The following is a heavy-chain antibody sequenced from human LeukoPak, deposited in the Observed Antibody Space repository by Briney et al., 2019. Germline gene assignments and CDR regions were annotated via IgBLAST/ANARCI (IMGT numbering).Heavy chain of an antibody. D-gene: IGHD3-22*01. CDR1: GFTFSSYW. J-gene: IGHJ4*02. V-gene: IGHV3-74*01. CDR3: ATGRYSSGFNSFVN. CDR2: INSDASTT. Sequence: GGSLRLSCAASGFTFSSYWMSWVRQAPGKGLVWVSRINSDASTTNYVDSVKGRFTMSRDNAKKSLYLQMNSLRLDDMALYYCATGRYSSGFNSFVNWGQGTLVTVSS.